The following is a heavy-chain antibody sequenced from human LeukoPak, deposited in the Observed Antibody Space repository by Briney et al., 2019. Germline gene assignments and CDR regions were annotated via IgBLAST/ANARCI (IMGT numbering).Heavy chain of an antibody. Sequence: SETLSLTCTVSGGSISSYYWSWIRQPPGKGLEWIGYIYCSGSTNYNPSLKSRVTISVDTSKNQFSLKLSSVTAADTAVYYCARGDSGSYLGWGACRYYGMDVWGQGTTVTVSS. CDR1: GGSISSYY. CDR2: IYCSGST. J-gene: IGHJ6*02. D-gene: IGHD1-26*01. CDR3: ARGDSGSYLGWGACRYYGMDV. V-gene: IGHV4-59*13.